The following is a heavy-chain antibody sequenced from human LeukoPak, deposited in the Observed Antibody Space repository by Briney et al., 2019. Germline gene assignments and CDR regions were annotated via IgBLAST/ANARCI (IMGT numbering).Heavy chain of an antibody. CDR1: GGSISSYY. D-gene: IGHD3-10*01. Sequence: PSETLSLTCTVSGGSISSYYWSWIRQPPGKGPEWIGYIYYSGSTNYNPSLKSRVTISVDTSKNQFSLKLSSVTAADTAVYYCARASLLWFGESWGQGTLVTVSS. CDR3: ARASLLWFGES. J-gene: IGHJ5*02. CDR2: IYYSGST. V-gene: IGHV4-59*01.